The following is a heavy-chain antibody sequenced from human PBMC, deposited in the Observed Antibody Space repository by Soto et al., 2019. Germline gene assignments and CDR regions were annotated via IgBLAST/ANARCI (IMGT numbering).Heavy chain of an antibody. CDR2: IFPVVGTT. V-gene: IGHV1-69*01. D-gene: IGHD6-13*01. Sequence: QVQLVQSGAEVKRPGSSVKVSCKVSGDTFSNYAFNWVRQAPGQGLELIGGIFPVVGTTNHAQEFRGRVSITADESTSTVYMELTSLTPADTAVYYCARDGGSSYIGAAALLDYWGQGSLVTVSS. CDR1: GDTFSNYA. CDR3: ARDGGSSYIGAAALLDY. J-gene: IGHJ4*02.